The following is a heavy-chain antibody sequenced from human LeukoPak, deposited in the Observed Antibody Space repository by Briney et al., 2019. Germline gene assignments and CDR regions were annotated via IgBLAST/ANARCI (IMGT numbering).Heavy chain of an antibody. D-gene: IGHD6-19*01. J-gene: IGHJ4*02. CDR3: ARAIAVAGTGGY. V-gene: IGHV1-2*02. CDR2: INPNSGGT. Sequence: ASVKVSCKASGYTFTGYYMHWVRQAPGQGLEWMGWINPNSGGTNYAQKFQGRVTMTRDTSISTAYMELSRLGSDDTAVYYCARAIAVAGTGGYWGQGTLVTVSS. CDR1: GYTFTGYY.